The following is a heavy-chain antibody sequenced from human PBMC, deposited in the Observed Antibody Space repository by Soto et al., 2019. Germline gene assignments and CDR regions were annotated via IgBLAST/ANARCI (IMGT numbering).Heavy chain of an antibody. D-gene: IGHD3-16*01. J-gene: IGHJ3*02. CDR2: ISWKSGDI. CDR3: VKEKEPTFLHAFDI. Sequence: EVQLVESGGGLVQPGGSLRLSCAASGFKFDDYAMHWVRQAPGKGLEWVSGISWKSGDINYADSVKGRFTISRDNAKNSLFLQMNNLSADDTALYYCVKEKEPTFLHAFDIWGQGTMVTVSS. CDR1: GFKFDDYA. V-gene: IGHV3-9*01.